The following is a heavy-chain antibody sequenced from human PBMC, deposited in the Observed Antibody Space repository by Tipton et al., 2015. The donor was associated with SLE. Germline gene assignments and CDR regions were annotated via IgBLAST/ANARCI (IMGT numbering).Heavy chain of an antibody. V-gene: IGHV3-23*01. J-gene: IGHJ3*02. Sequence: GSLRLSCAASGFTFSSYGMHWVRQAPGKGLEWVSGISGSGTTTDYADSVKGRFTISRDNSKNTLYLQMNSLSAEDTAVYYCAILFGVVIIGDAFDIWGQGTMVTVSS. D-gene: IGHD3-3*01. CDR3: AILFGVVIIGDAFDI. CDR2: ISGSGTTT. CDR1: GFTFSSYG.